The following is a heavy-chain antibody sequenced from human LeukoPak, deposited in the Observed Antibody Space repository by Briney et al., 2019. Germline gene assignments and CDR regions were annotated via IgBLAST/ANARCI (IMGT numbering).Heavy chain of an antibody. J-gene: IGHJ3*02. D-gene: IGHD3-3*01. Sequence: GGALRLSCVGSGFSFSDYYMSWIRQAPGKGLEWVSYISNESVDKYYVDSVRGRFTISRDNAKKSMYLQMSGLRVEDTAVYYCARRDWVSGAVRAFVIWGQGTMVTVSS. CDR1: GFSFSDYY. V-gene: IGHV3-11*04. CDR2: ISNESVDK. CDR3: ARRDWVSGAVRAFVI.